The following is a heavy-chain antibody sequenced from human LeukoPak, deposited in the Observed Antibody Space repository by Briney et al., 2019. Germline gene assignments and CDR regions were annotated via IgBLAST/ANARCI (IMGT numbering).Heavy chain of an antibody. CDR2: IYSRGGT. D-gene: IGHD3-22*01. J-gene: IGHJ4*02. CDR3: PGKTDSSGWGDY. CDR1: GFTVSSNF. Sequence: GGSLRLSCAASGFTVSSNFMSWVRQAPGKGLECVAVIYSRGGTYYADSVQGRFTISRDASKNTLILQMNSLIADDTAVYYWPGKTDSSGWGDYWGQGTLVTVSS. V-gene: IGHV3-53*01.